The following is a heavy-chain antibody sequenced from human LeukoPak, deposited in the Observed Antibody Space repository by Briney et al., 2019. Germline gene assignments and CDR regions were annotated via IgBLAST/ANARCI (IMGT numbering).Heavy chain of an antibody. J-gene: IGHJ4*02. CDR1: GGSIRGHW. D-gene: IGHD4-17*01. CDR3: ARRNTADASIDF. Sequence: NTSETLSLTCTVSGGSIRGHWWTWVRQPPGRGLEWIGDAFYTGSINYSPSPKSRLTLSLDTSRNLFSLDLRSVTAADTAIYYCARRNTADASIDFWGQGTLVSASS. V-gene: IGHV4-59*08. CDR2: AFYTGSI.